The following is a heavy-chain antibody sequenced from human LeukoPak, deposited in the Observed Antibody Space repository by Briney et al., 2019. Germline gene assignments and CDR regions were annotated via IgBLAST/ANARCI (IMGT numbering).Heavy chain of an antibody. CDR1: GFTFSSYA. CDR2: ISSNGGST. D-gene: IGHD6-19*01. V-gene: IGHV3-64*01. CDR3: ARRAPGFSSGWLDY. Sequence: GGSLRLSCAASGFTFSSYAILWVRQAPGKGLEYVSAISSNGGSTFYANSVKGRFIVSRDNSKNTLYLQMGSLRAEDLAVYYCARRAPGFSSGWLDYWGQGTLVTVSS. J-gene: IGHJ4*02.